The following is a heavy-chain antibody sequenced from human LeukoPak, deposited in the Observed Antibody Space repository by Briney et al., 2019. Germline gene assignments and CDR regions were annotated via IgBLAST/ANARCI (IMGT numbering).Heavy chain of an antibody. Sequence: PSETLSLTCTVSGGSISSSSYYWGWIRQPPGKGLEGIGSIYYSGSTYYNPSLKSRVTISVDTSKNQFSLKLSSVTAADTAVYYCARLGKLEEQQLDYWGQGTLVTVSS. CDR3: ARLGKLEEQQLDY. CDR1: GGSISSSSYY. D-gene: IGHD6-13*01. CDR2: IYYSGST. V-gene: IGHV4-39*01. J-gene: IGHJ4*02.